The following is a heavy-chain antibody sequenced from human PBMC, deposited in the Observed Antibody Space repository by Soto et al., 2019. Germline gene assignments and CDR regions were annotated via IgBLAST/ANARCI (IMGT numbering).Heavy chain of an antibody. J-gene: IGHJ2*01. CDR2: IDSSGIT. CDR3: ARDLSQYWYFDL. V-gene: IGHV3-66*01. Sequence: EVQLVESGGGLVQPGGSLRLSCVASGLTVSSYCMSWVRQAPGKGLEWVSLIDSSGITYYADSVKGRFVISRDDSKNTLYLQMDNLGAEDTAVYYCARDLSQYWYFDLWGRGTLVIVSS. CDR1: GLTVSSYC.